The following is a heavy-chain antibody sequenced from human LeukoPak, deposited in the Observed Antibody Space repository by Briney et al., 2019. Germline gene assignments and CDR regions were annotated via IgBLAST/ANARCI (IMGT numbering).Heavy chain of an antibody. Sequence: SETLSLTCSVSGDSITTNNYYWGWIRQPPGKGLEWIGNIHYSGSTYYSPSLKNRVTISVDTSKNQFSLKLSSVTAADTAVYYCARGGRYCTNGVCSNWFDPWGQGTLVTVSS. CDR1: GDSITTNNYY. CDR3: ARGGRYCTNGVCSNWFDP. D-gene: IGHD2-8*01. CDR2: IHYSGST. V-gene: IGHV4-39*07. J-gene: IGHJ5*02.